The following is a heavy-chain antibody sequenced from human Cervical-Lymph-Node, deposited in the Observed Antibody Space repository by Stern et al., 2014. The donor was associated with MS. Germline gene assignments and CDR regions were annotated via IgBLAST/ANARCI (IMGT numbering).Heavy chain of an antibody. Sequence: VQLVQSGPEVKKPGASVKVSCKASGYTFTSYYMHWVRQAPGQVLECMGIINPSGGSTSYAQKFQGRVTMTRDTSTSTVYMELSSLRSEDTAVYYCGREVAGHRLGMMDVWGQGTTVTVSS. CDR1: GYTFTSYY. J-gene: IGHJ6*02. D-gene: IGHD6-19*01. CDR2: INPSGGST. V-gene: IGHV1-46*01. CDR3: GREVAGHRLGMMDV.